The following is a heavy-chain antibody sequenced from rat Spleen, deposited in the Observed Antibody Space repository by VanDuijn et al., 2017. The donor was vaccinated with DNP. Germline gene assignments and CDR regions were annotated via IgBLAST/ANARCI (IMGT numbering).Heavy chain of an antibody. V-gene: IGHV4-2*01. D-gene: IGHD1-6*01. CDR2: INEDSSTI. J-gene: IGHJ4*01. Sequence: EVKLVESGGGLVQPGRSLKLSCAASGFNFNDYWMGWVRQAPGKGLEWIGEINEDSSTINYTPSLKDKFTISRDNAQNTLYLQMSKLGSEDTAIYYCARHGEYTTDYYYAPDHYYAMDAWGQGTSVTVSS. CDR1: GFNFNDYW. CDR3: ARHGEYTTDYYYAPDHYYAMDA.